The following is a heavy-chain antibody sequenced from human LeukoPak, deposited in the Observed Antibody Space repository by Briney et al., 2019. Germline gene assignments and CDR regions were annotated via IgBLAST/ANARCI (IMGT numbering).Heavy chain of an antibody. CDR2: ISSSSSYI. CDR1: GFTFSSYS. V-gene: IGHV3-21*01. D-gene: IGHD6-19*01. Sequence: PGGSLRLSCAASGFTFSSYSMNWVRQAPGKGLEWVSSISSSSSYIYYADSVKGRFTISRDNAKNSLYLQMNSLRAEDTAVYYCAREYILYRSGWFLDYWGQGTVVTVSS. J-gene: IGHJ4*02. CDR3: AREYILYRSGWFLDY.